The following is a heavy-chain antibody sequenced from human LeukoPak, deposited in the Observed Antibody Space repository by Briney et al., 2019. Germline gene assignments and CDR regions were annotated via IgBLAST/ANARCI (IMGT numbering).Heavy chain of an antibody. D-gene: IGHD3-3*01. V-gene: IGHV1-24*01. J-gene: IGHJ1*01. CDR1: GYTLTELS. Sequence: ASVKVSCKVYGYTLTELSMHWVRQAPGKGLEWMGGFDPEDGETIYAQKFQGRVTMTEDTSTDTAYMELSSLRSEDTAVYYCATDGHLRFLEWLPSSPEYFQHWGQGTLVTISS. CDR2: FDPEDGET. CDR3: ATDGHLRFLEWLPSSPEYFQH.